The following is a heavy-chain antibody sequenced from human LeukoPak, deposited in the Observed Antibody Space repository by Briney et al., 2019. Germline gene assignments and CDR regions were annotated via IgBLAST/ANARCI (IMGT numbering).Heavy chain of an antibody. J-gene: IGHJ4*02. CDR2: ISGSGGST. CDR1: GFTLSSYA. Sequence: GGSLRLSCAASGFTLSSYAMSWVRQAPGKGLEWVSAISGSGGSTYYADSVKGRFTISRDNSKNTLYLQMNSLRAEDTAVYYCAKHLYSSSSSPFDSWGQGTLVTVSS. V-gene: IGHV3-23*01. CDR3: AKHLYSSSSSPFDS. D-gene: IGHD6-6*01.